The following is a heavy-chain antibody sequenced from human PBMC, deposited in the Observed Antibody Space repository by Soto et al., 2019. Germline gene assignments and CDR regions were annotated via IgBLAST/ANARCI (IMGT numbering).Heavy chain of an antibody. CDR2: ISCCGGST. D-gene: IGHD6-19*01. Sequence: GGSLRLSCEASGFNFKKFAMGWVRQAPGEGLEWVAGISCCGGSTSYADSVKGRFSLARDDSKSTLSLHLNSLRFEDTARYFCAKADGEQWLIPHLDNWGQGTLVTVSS. CDR1: GFNFKKFA. V-gene: IGHV3-23*01. J-gene: IGHJ4*02. CDR3: AKADGEQWLIPHLDN.